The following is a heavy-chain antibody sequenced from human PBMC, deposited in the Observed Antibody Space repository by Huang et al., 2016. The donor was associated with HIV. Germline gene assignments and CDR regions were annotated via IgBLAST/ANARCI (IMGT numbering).Heavy chain of an antibody. V-gene: IGHV5-51*03. Sequence: EVQLVQSGVEVKKPGESLKISCKGSGFSFTSYWIGWVRQVPGKGLEWMGIIFPGNSKTFYSPAFQGQVTISADKYTRTAYLQWSSLKASDSAIYYCAIHDSNDFTFDDWGQRTLVAVSS. CDR3: AIHDSNDFTFDD. D-gene: IGHD5-18*01. CDR2: IFPGNSKT. CDR1: GFSFTSYW. J-gene: IGHJ4*02.